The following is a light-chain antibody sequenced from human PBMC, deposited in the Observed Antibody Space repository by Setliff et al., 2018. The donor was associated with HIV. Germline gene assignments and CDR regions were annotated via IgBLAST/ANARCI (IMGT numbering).Light chain of an antibody. V-gene: IGLV2-14*01. Sequence: QSALAQPASVSGSPGQSITISCTGTSRDVGCYNYVSWYQQHPGKAPKLIIYEVRNRPSGVSNRFSGSKSGNTASLTVSGLQTEDEADYYCSSYAITNTLSFGTGTKVTVL. CDR2: EVR. J-gene: IGLJ1*01. CDR1: SRDVGCYNY. CDR3: SSYAITNTLS.